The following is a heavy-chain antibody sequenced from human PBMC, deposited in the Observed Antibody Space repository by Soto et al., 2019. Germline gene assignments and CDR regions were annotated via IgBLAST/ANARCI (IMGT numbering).Heavy chain of an antibody. D-gene: IGHD4-4*01. J-gene: IGHJ4*02. V-gene: IGHV3-23*01. CDR2: ISGGGSNT. CDR3: AKDSNKYSSSLRGRYFDY. CDR1: GFPFSSYF. Sequence: HPGGSLRLSCAASGFPFSSYFMSWVRQAPGKGLEWVSGISGGGSNTFYADSVKGRFTISRDNSKNTLLLQMNSLGAEDTAVYYCAKDSNKYSSSLRGRYFDYWGQGIGVTVSS.